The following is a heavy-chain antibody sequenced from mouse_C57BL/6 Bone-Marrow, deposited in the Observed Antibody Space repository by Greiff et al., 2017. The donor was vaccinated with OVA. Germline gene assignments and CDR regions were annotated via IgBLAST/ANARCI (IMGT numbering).Heavy chain of an antibody. CDR3: ARSLLGY. CDR2: INPGSGGT. J-gene: IGHJ2*01. Sequence: VKLQESGAELVRPGTSVKVSCKASGYAFTNYLIEWVKQRPGQGLEWIGVINPGSGGTNYNEKFKGKATLTADKSSSTAYMQLSSLTSEDSAVYFCARSLLGYWGQGTTLTVSS. D-gene: IGHD2-1*01. CDR1: GYAFTNYL. V-gene: IGHV1-54*01.